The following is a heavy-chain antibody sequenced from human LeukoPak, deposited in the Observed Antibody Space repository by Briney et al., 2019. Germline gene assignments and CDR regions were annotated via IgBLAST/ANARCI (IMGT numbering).Heavy chain of an antibody. Sequence: PSETLSLTCTVSGGSISSSSYYWGWIRQPPGKGLEWIGSIYYSGSTYYNPSLKSRVTISVDTSKNQFSLKLSSVTAADTAVYYCARLAKAVAGDWGQGTLVTVSS. V-gene: IGHV4-39*01. CDR1: GGSISSSSYY. CDR3: ARLAKAVAGD. CDR2: IYYSGST. J-gene: IGHJ4*02. D-gene: IGHD6-19*01.